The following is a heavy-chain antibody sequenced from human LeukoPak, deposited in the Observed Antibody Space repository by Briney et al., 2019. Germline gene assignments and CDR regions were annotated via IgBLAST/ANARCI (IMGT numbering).Heavy chain of an antibody. CDR3: AAGGIYSLLDY. CDR1: GDTLSELT. V-gene: IGHV1-24*01. Sequence: ALVKVSCKVSGDTLSELTMHWVRQAPGKGLEWMGGFDPGAGEILYAQQFQGRVTMTEDTSTDTAYMELTSLRSEDSGVYFCAAGGIYSLLDYWGQGTLVTVSS. J-gene: IGHJ4*02. D-gene: IGHD3-10*01. CDR2: FDPGAGEI.